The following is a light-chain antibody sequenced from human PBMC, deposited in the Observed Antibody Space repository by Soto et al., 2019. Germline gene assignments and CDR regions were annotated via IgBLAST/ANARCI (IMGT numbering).Light chain of an antibody. CDR1: QSVSSN. V-gene: IGKV3-15*01. Sequence: EIVMTQSLATLSVSPEERATLSCRASQSVSSNLAWYQQKPGQAPRLLIYGASTRATGIPARFSGSGSGTEFTLTITSLQSEDFAVYYCQQYNNWPLTFGGGTKVDIK. CDR3: QQYNNWPLT. CDR2: GAS. J-gene: IGKJ4*01.